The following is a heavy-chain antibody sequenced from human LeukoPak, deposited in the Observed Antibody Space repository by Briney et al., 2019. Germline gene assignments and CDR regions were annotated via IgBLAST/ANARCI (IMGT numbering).Heavy chain of an antibody. J-gene: IGHJ5*02. CDR1: GGTFSSYA. Sequence: SVKVSCKASGGTFSSYAISWVRQAPGQGLEWMGGIIPIFGTANYAQKFQGRVTITADESTSTAYMELSSLRSEDTAVYYCARDGGLGYCSSTSCSNWFDPWGQGTLVTVSS. D-gene: IGHD2-2*01. CDR3: ARDGGLGYCSSTSCSNWFDP. CDR2: IIPIFGTA. V-gene: IGHV1-69*13.